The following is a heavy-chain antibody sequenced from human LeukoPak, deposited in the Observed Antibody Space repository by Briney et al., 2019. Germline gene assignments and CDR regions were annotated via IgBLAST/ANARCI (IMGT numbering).Heavy chain of an antibody. V-gene: IGHV3-48*04. D-gene: IGHD2-2*02. CDR3: ARDGYCSSTSCHTGRWFDH. J-gene: IGHJ5*02. CDR1: GFTFSSYS. Sequence: PGGSLRLSCAASGFTFSSYSMNWVRQAPGKGLEWVSYISSSSSTIYYADSVKGRFTISRDNAKNSLYLQMNSLRAEDTAVYYCARDGYCSSTSCHTGRWFDHWGQGTLVTVSS. CDR2: ISSSSSTI.